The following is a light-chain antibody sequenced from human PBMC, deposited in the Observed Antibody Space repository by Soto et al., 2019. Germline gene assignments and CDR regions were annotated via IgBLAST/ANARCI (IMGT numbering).Light chain of an antibody. V-gene: IGLV2-14*01. Sequence: QSALTQPASVSGSPGQSITISCTGTSSDVVAYNYVSWYQQHPGKVPKLMIYEVSNRPSGVSNRFTGSKSGNTASLTISGLQAEDESDYYCSSYTTRSTVVFGGGTKLTVL. CDR1: SSDVVAYNY. CDR2: EVS. J-gene: IGLJ2*01. CDR3: SSYTTRSTVV.